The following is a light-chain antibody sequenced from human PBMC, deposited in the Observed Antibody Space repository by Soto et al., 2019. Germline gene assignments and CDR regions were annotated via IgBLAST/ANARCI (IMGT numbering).Light chain of an antibody. CDR2: GAS. J-gene: IGKJ3*01. Sequence: EIVLTQSPGTLSLSPGERATLSCRASQSVSSSYLAWYQQKPGQAPRLLIYGASSRATDIPDRFSGSGSGTDFTLTISRLEPEDFAVYYCQPYGSSPLTFGPGTKVDIK. CDR1: QSVSSSY. V-gene: IGKV3-20*01. CDR3: QPYGSSPLT.